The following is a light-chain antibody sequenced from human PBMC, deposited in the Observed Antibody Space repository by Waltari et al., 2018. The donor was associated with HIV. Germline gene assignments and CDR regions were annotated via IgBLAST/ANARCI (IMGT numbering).Light chain of an antibody. J-gene: IGKJ4*01. Sequence: LPVTPGEPASISCRSSQSLLYYNGYNYFDWYLQRPGQSPQLLIYLGSNRASGVPDRFSGSGSGTDFTLKISRVEAEDVGVYYCMQALHSPMLTFGGGTKVEIK. CDR2: LGS. CDR3: MQALHSPMLT. V-gene: IGKV2-28*01. CDR1: QSLLYYNGYNY.